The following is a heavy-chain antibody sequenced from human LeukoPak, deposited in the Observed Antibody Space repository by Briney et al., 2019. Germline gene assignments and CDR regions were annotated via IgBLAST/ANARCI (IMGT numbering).Heavy chain of an antibody. Sequence: SETLSLTCTVSGGSISSYYWSWIRQPAGKGLEWIGRIYTSGSTNYNPSLKSRVTISVDTSKNQFSLKLSSVTAADTAVYYCARADYGGLYYYSGMDVWGQGTTVTVSS. D-gene: IGHD4-23*01. CDR2: IYTSGST. CDR3: ARADYGGLYYYSGMDV. J-gene: IGHJ6*02. CDR1: GGSISSYY. V-gene: IGHV4-4*07.